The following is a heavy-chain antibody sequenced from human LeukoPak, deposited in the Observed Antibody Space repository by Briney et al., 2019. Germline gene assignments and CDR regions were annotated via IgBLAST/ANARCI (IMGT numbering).Heavy chain of an antibody. CDR1: GYTXTSYG. J-gene: IGHJ4*02. D-gene: IGHD3-16*02. V-gene: IGHV1-18*01. CDR2: ISAYNGNT. CDR3: ARDEITFGGVIALYYFDY. Sequence: ASVKVSCKASGYTXTSYGISWVRHAPGQGLEWMGWISAYNGNTNYAQKLQGRVTMTTDTSTSSAYKELRSMRSDDTAVYYCARDEITFGGVIALYYFDYWGQGTLVTVSS.